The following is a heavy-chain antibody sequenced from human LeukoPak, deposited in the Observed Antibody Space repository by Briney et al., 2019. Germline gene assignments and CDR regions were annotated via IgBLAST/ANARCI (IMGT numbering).Heavy chain of an antibody. CDR2: IYYSGST. V-gene: IGHV4-31*03. Sequence: PSETLSLTCTVSGVSISSGGYYWSWIRQHPGKGLEWIGYIYYSGSTYYNPSLKSRVTISVDTSKNQFSLKLSSVTAADTAVYYCARAKCSSTSCYGPYYYYGMDVWGQGTTVTVSS. J-gene: IGHJ6*02. D-gene: IGHD2-2*01. CDR1: GVSISSGGYY. CDR3: ARAKCSSTSCYGPYYYYGMDV.